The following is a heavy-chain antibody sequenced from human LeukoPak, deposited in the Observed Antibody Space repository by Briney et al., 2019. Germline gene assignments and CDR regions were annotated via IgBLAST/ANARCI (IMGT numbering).Heavy chain of an antibody. J-gene: IGHJ4*02. V-gene: IGHV1-69*13. Sequence: SVKVSCKASGGTFSSYAISWVRQAPGQGLERMGGIIPIFGTANYAQKFQGKVTITADESTSTAYMELSSLRSEDTAVYYCASHRYDSKPDFDYWGQGTLVTVSS. CDR1: GGTFSSYA. CDR3: ASHRYDSKPDFDY. D-gene: IGHD3-22*01. CDR2: IIPIFGTA.